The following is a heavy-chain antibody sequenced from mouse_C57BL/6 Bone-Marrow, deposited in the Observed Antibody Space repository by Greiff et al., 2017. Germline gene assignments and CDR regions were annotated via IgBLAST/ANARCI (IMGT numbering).Heavy chain of an antibody. CDR2: IYPRSGNT. CDR3: ARRIYYLPDY. CDR1: GYTFTSYG. Sequence: QVQLLQSGAELARPGASVKLSCKASGYTFTSYGISWVKQRTGQGLEWIGEIYPRSGNTYYNEKFKGKATLTADKSSSTAYMELRSLTSEDSAVYFCARRIYYLPDYWGQGTTLTVSS. D-gene: IGHD1-1*01. J-gene: IGHJ2*01. V-gene: IGHV1-81*01.